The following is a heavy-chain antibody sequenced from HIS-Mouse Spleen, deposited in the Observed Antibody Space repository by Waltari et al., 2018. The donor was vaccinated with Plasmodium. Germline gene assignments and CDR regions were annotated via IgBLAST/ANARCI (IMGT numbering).Heavy chain of an antibody. CDR3: ARDRITGTSYFDY. D-gene: IGHD1-7*01. CDR1: GGPISSSSYS. CDR2: IYYSGST. Sequence: QLQLQESGPGLVKPSETLSLTCTVPGGPISSSSYSWGWIRQPPGKGLEWIGSIYYSGSTYYNPSLKSRVTISVDTSKNQFSLKLSSVTAADTAVYYCARDRITGTSYFDYWGQGTLVTVSS. J-gene: IGHJ4*02. V-gene: IGHV4-39*07.